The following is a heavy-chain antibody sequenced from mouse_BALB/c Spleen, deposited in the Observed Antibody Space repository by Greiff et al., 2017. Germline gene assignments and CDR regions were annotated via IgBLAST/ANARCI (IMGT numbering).Heavy chain of an antibody. CDR1: GFTFSSYG. D-gene: IGHD2-1*01. CDR2: INSNGGGT. Sequence: DVQLVESGGGLVQPGGSLKLSCAASGFTFSSYGMSWVRQTPDKRLELVATINSNGGGTYYPDSVKGRFTISRDNAKNTLYLQMSSLKSEDTAMYYCARDNYGNGFAYWGQGTLVTVSA. CDR3: ARDNYGNGFAY. J-gene: IGHJ3*01. V-gene: IGHV5-6-3*01.